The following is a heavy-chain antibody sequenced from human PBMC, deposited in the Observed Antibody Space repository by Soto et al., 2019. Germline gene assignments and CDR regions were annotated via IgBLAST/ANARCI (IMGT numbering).Heavy chain of an antibody. CDR3: ARHDDDLGYCSITSCYWKRPFDP. CDR2: VYYSGST. D-gene: IGHD2-2*01. CDR1: GGSISSSSYY. J-gene: IGHJ5*02. Sequence: NPSETLSLTCTVSGGSISSSSYYWGWIRQPPGKGLEWIGSVYYSGSTYYNPSLKSRVTISVDTSKNQFSLKLSSVTAADTAVYYCARHDDDLGYCSITSCYWKRPFDPWGQGTLVTVSS. V-gene: IGHV4-39*01.